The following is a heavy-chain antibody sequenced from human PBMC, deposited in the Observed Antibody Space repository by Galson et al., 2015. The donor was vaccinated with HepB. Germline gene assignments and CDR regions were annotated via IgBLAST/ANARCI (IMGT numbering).Heavy chain of an antibody. CDR1: GFTFSSYG. Sequence: SLRLSCAASGFTFSSYGMHWVRQAPGKGLEWVAVISYDGSNKYYADSVKGRFTISRDNSKNTLYLQMNSLRAEDTAVYYCAKGDGYSYDGGMDYWGQGTLVTVSS. CDR3: AKGDGYSYDGGMDY. J-gene: IGHJ4*02. V-gene: IGHV3-30*18. D-gene: IGHD5-18*01. CDR2: ISYDGSNK.